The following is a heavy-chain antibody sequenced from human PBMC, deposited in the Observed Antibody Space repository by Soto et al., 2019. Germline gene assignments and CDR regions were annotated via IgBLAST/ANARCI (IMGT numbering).Heavy chain of an antibody. CDR1: GGSISSGGYY. Sequence: SETLSLTCTVSGGSISSGGYYWSWIRQHPGKGLEWIGYIYYSGSTYYNPSLKSRVTISVDTSKNQFSLYLQMNSLRAEDTAVYYCASRTYSSGPGYWGQGTLVTVSS. D-gene: IGHD6-19*01. J-gene: IGHJ4*02. V-gene: IGHV4-31*03. CDR2: IYYSGST. CDR3: ASRTYSSGPGY.